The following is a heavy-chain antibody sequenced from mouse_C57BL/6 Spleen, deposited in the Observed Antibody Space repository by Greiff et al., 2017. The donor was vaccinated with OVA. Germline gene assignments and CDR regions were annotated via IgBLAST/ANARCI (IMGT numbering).Heavy chain of an antibody. Sequence: VQLQQSGAELVRPGASVKLSCTASGFNIKDDYMHWVKQRPDQGLEWIGWIDPENGDTEYASKFQGKATMTADTSSNTAYLQLSSLTAEDTAVYDCTTSPVVATRNYWGQGTTLTVSS. V-gene: IGHV14-4*01. CDR3: TTSPVVATRNY. J-gene: IGHJ2*01. CDR1: GFNIKDDY. CDR2: IDPENGDT. D-gene: IGHD1-1*01.